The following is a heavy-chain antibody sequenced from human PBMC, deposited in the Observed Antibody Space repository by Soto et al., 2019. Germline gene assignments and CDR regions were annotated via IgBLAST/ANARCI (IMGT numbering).Heavy chain of an antibody. J-gene: IGHJ4*02. CDR2: ISSSSTYT. D-gene: IGHD1-1*01. Sequence: SLRLSCAASGFTFSDYYVSWVRQAPGKGLEWGSYISSSSTYTNYADSVKGRFTISRDNAKNSLYLQMNSLRAEDTAVYYCARIPGNTYYFDFWGQGALVTVSS. CDR3: ARIPGNTYYFDF. V-gene: IGHV3-11*06. CDR1: GFTFSDYY.